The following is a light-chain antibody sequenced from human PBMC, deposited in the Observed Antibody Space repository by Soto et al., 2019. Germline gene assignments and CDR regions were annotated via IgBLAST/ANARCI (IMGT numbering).Light chain of an antibody. Sequence: EMVLTPSPGTLSLSPGERATLSCRASQTVSSTYLAWYQQKPGQAPRLLIYGSSSRATGIPDRFSSSRSGTDVTLTITRLEPEDFAVYYCQQYGNSPLYTFGQWTRLAI. V-gene: IGKV3-20*01. J-gene: IGKJ2*01. CDR2: GSS. CDR3: QQYGNSPLYT. CDR1: QTVSSTY.